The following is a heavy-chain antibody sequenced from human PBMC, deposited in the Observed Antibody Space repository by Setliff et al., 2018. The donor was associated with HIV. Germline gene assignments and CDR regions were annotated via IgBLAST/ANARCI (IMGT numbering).Heavy chain of an antibody. CDR2: IYHSGST. V-gene: IGHV4-4*02. J-gene: IGHJ3*02. Sequence: SETLSLTCAVSGGSISSSNWWSWVRQPPGKGLEWIGEIYHSGSTNYNPSLKSRVTISLDRSKTQFSLKLSSVTAADTAVYYCARRAGGYYYGGAFDIWGQGTMVTVSS. CDR3: ARRAGGYYYGGAFDI. CDR1: GGSISSSNW. D-gene: IGHD3-22*01.